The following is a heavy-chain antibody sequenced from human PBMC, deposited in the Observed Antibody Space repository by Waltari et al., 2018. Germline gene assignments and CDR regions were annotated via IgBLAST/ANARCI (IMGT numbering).Heavy chain of an antibody. CDR1: GYIFTSNA. J-gene: IGHJ4*02. CDR2: INPNTGTP. CDR3: ARGHDFWSGYQNALDY. D-gene: IGHD3-3*01. Sequence: QVQLVHSGSELKKPGASVKVSCKASGYIFTSNAINWVRQAPGQGLEWMGWINPNTGTPMYAQGFTERFVFSLDTSVTTAYLQITSLKAEDTAIYYCARGHDFWSGYQNALDYWGQGTLVTVSS. V-gene: IGHV7-4-1*02.